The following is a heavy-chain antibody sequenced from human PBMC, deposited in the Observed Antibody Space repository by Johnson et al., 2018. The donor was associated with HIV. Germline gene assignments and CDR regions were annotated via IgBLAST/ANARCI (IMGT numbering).Heavy chain of an antibody. Sequence: VLLVESGGGLVQPGGSLRLSCAASGFTFSSYAMSWVRQAPGKGLEWVSAISGSGGNTYYADSVKGRFTISRDNSKNTLYLQMNSLRAEDTAVYYCAKDLSITMIVGDAFDIWGQGTMVTVSS. CDR2: ISGSGGNT. CDR3: AKDLSITMIVGDAFDI. V-gene: IGHV3-23*04. CDR1: GFTFSSYA. D-gene: IGHD3-22*01. J-gene: IGHJ3*02.